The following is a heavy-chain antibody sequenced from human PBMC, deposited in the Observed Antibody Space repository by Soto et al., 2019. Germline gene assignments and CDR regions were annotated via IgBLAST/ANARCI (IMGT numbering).Heavy chain of an antibody. CDR1: GDGVSSNSAA. CDR3: ARGMGHCSGGSCAYGMDV. D-gene: IGHD2-15*01. Sequence: SQTLSLTCAISGDGVSSNSAAWNWIRRSPSRGLEWLGRTYYRSKWYNDYAVSVKSRITINPDTSKNQFSLQLNSVTPEDTAVYYCARGMGHCSGGSCAYGMDVWGQGTTVTVSS. CDR2: TYYRSKWYN. J-gene: IGHJ6*02. V-gene: IGHV6-1*01.